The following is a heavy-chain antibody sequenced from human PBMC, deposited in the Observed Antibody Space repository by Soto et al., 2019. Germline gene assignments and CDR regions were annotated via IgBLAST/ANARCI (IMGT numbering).Heavy chain of an antibody. V-gene: IGHV4-30-4*01. CDR2: IYYSGST. CDR3: ARDRPFDRGAFDI. D-gene: IGHD3-9*01. CDR1: GGSISSGYYY. J-gene: IGHJ3*02. Sequence: SETLSLTCTVSGGSISSGYYYWSWIRQPPGKGLEWIGYIYYSGSTYYNPSLKSRVTISVDTSKNQFSLKLSSVTAADTAVYYCARDRPFDRGAFDIWGQGTMVTVSS.